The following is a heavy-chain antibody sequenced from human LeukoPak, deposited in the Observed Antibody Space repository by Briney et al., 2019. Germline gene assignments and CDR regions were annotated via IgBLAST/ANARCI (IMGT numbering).Heavy chain of an antibody. CDR2: IYYSGST. V-gene: IGHV4-31*03. Sequence: SETLSLTCTVSGGSISSGGYYWSWIRQHPGKGLEWIGYIYYSGSTYYNPSLKSRVTISVGTSKNQFSLKVSSVTAADTAVYYCARHLLVHQIEFDYWGQGTLVTVSS. J-gene: IGHJ4*02. CDR3: ARHLLVHQIEFDY. D-gene: IGHD3-10*01. CDR1: GGSISSGGYY.